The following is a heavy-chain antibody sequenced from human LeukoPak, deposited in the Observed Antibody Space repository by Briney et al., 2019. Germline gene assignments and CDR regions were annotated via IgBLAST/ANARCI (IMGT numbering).Heavy chain of an antibody. D-gene: IGHD3-10*01. CDR1: GFAFSSYW. V-gene: IGHV3-74*03. CDR2: IKSDGSDT. Sequence: GGSLRLSCAASGFAFSSYWMHWVRQAPGKGLVWVSRIKSDGSDTTYADSVKGRFTISRDNAKNMLYLQMNSLRAEDTAVYYCVDYGWGRPAWGQGTLVTVSS. CDR3: VDYGWGRPA. J-gene: IGHJ4*02.